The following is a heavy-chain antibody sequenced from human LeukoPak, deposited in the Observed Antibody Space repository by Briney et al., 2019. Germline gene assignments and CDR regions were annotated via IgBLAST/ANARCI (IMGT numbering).Heavy chain of an antibody. CDR1: GYTFTSYD. Sequence: GASVKVSCKASGYTFTSYDINWVRQATGQGLEWMGWMNPNSGNTGYAQKFQGRVTMTRNTSISTAYMELSSLRSEDTAVYYCARVLRYFDWILPPGYCYYYMDVWGKGTTVTISS. J-gene: IGHJ6*03. CDR3: ARVLRYFDWILPPGYCYYYMDV. V-gene: IGHV1-8*01. D-gene: IGHD3-9*01. CDR2: MNPNSGNT.